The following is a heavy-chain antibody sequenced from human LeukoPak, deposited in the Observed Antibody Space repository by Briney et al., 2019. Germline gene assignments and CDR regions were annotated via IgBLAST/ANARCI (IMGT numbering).Heavy chain of an antibody. D-gene: IGHD1-26*01. J-gene: IGHJ4*02. V-gene: IGHV3-11*01. CDR3: ARDVIVGATEDYFDY. Sequence: PGGSLRLSCAASGFTFSDYYMSWIRQAPGKGLEWVSYISSSGSTIYYADSVKGRFTISRDNAKNSLYLRMNSLRAEDTAVYYCARDVIVGATEDYFDYWGQGTLVTVSS. CDR2: ISSSGSTI. CDR1: GFTFSDYY.